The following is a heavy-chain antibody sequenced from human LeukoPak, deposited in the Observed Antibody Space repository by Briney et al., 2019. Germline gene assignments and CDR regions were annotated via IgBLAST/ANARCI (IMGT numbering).Heavy chain of an antibody. CDR2: MHYSGNT. D-gene: IGHD2-2*01. J-gene: IGHJ6*03. Sequence: SGTLSLTCTVSGGSISGHYWSWIRQSPGKGLEWIGFMHYSGNTNSNPSLRSRVTISMDTSKNHFSLKMSSVTAADTAVYYCARVNRYCSSTSCYAEGYYYYMDVWGKGTTVTISS. CDR3: ARVNRYCSSTSCYAEGYYYYMDV. V-gene: IGHV4-59*11. CDR1: GGSISGHY.